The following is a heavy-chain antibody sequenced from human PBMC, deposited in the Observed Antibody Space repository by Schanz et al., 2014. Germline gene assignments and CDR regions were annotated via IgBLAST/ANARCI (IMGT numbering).Heavy chain of an antibody. Sequence: EVQLVESGGGLVQPGGSLRLSCVASGFTFSTYAMSWVRQAPGKGPEWVSSLTGSGGGTYYADSVRGRFAISRDNSKNTLYLEMNSLRAEDTAVYYCAKQHGVIQQVSDYWGQGTLVTVSS. CDR2: LTGSGGGT. CDR1: GFTFSTYA. V-gene: IGHV3-23*04. D-gene: IGHD3-22*01. CDR3: AKQHGVIQQVSDY. J-gene: IGHJ4*02.